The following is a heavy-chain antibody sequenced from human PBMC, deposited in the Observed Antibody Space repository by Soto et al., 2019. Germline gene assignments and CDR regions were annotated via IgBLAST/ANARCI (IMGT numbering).Heavy chain of an antibody. Sequence: EVQLVESGGGLVQPGGSLRLSCAASGFTFSSYSMNWVRQAPGKGLEWVSYISSSSSTIYYADSVKGRFTISRDNAKNSLYLQMNSLRDEDTAVYYCAREGEGYCSGGSCHWFDPWGQGTLVPVSS. CDR2: ISSSSSTI. V-gene: IGHV3-48*02. CDR3: AREGEGYCSGGSCHWFDP. CDR1: GFTFSSYS. J-gene: IGHJ5*02. D-gene: IGHD2-15*01.